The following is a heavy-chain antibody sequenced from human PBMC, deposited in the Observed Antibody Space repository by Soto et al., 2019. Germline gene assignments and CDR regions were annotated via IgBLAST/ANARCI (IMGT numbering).Heavy chain of an antibody. CDR2: LIPISGTT. Sequence: QVQLVQSGAEVKRPESSMKVSCKPSGGTFNNYAINWVRQAPGQGLEWMGALIPISGTTKYAQKFQGRVTITADKSTSTVYMDLGSLRSEDTAVYYCARWGGLSCSGAVCFKKPFDYWGQGTLVTVSS. V-gene: IGHV1-69*06. CDR3: ARWGGLSCSGAVCFKKPFDY. J-gene: IGHJ4*02. D-gene: IGHD2-8*02. CDR1: GGTFNNYA.